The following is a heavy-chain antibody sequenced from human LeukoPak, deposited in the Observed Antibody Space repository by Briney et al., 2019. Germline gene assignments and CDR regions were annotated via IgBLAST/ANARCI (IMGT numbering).Heavy chain of an antibody. CDR2: IKQDGSEI. J-gene: IGHJ4*02. D-gene: IGHD4-17*01. Sequence: QPGGSLRLSCVASGFTLTSNWMSWVRQAPGKGLEWVANIKQDGSEIKYVDSVKGRFTISRDNAKNSLYLQMNSLRAEDTAVYYCARDRTTVTTRSRYFDYWGQGTLVTVSS. V-gene: IGHV3-7*01. CDR3: ARDRTTVTTRSRYFDY. CDR1: GFTLTSNW.